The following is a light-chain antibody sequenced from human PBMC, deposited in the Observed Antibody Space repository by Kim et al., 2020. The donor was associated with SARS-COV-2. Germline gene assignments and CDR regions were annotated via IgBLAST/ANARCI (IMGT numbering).Light chain of an antibody. CDR1: QDIRGD. V-gene: IGKV1D-13*01. Sequence: AIHLTQAPSSLSASMGDSVTITCRASQDIRGDLAWYQQKPGHAPRILIYDATTLESGVPSRFSGSGSGTEFSLTISRLQSEDFATYYCQQLNDYRPLTFGGGTKVDIK. CDR3: QQLNDYRPLT. CDR2: DAT. J-gene: IGKJ4*01.